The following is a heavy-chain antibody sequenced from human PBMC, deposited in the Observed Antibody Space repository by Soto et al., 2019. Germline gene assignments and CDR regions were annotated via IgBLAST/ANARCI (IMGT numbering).Heavy chain of an antibody. J-gene: IGHJ4*02. V-gene: IGHV1-2*02. D-gene: IGHD3-10*01. CDR1: GYTFTAYY. CDR2: INPKSGGT. Sequence: ASVKVSCKASGYTFTAYYLHWVRQAPGQGLEWMGWINPKSGGTDYAQKFQGRVSMTSDASINTVYMEMDRLTFDDSALYYCARMGEPRVPDYWGPGTPVTVST. CDR3: ARMGEPRVPDY.